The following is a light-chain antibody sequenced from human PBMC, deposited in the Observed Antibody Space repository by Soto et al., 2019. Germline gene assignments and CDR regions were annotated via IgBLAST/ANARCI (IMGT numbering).Light chain of an antibody. CDR2: WAS. V-gene: IGKV4-1*01. Sequence: DIVMTQSPDSLAVSLGERATINCKSSQSVLYSPNNKNYLAWYQQKPGQPPKLLVYWASTRESGVPDRFSGSGSGTYITLTISSLQAEDVAVYYCQQYHSAPQTFGQGTKVEIK. CDR3: QQYHSAPQT. J-gene: IGKJ1*01. CDR1: QSVLYSPNNKNY.